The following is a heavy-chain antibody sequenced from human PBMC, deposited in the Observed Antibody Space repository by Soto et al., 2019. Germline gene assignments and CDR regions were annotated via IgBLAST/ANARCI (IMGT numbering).Heavy chain of an antibody. V-gene: IGHV4-59*01. Sequence: QVQLPESGPGLVKPSETLSLTCTVSGGSISSYYWSWIRQPPGKGLEWIGYIYYSGSTNYNPSLKSRVTISVDTSKNQFSLKLSSVTAADTAVYYCVKADPYYYGMDVWGQGTTVTVSS. CDR3: VKADPYYYGMDV. CDR2: IYYSGST. CDR1: GGSISSYY. J-gene: IGHJ6*02.